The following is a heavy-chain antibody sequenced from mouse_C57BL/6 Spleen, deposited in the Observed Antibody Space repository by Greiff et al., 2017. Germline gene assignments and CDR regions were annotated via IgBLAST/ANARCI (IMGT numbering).Heavy chain of an antibody. CDR2: ISSGSSTI. J-gene: IGHJ4*01. CDR1: GFTFSDYG. Sequence: EVKVVESGGGLVKPGGSLKLSCAASGFTFSDYGMHWVRQAPEKGLEWVAYISSGSSTIYYADTVKGRFTISRDNAKNTLFLQMTSLRSEDTAMYYCARPEGYGKNAMDYWGQGTSGTVSS. CDR3: ARPEGYGKNAMDY. V-gene: IGHV5-17*01. D-gene: IGHD1-1*02.